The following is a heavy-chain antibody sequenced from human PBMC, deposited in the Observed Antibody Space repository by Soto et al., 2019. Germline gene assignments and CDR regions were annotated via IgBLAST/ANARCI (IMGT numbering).Heavy chain of an antibody. D-gene: IGHD2-15*01. CDR3: ARAGVANWFDP. Sequence: SETLSLTCTVSGGSISSGDYYWGWIRQPPGKGLEWIGYIYYSGSTYYNPSLKSRVTISVDTSKNQFSLKLSSVTAADTAVYYCARAGVANWFDPWGQGTLVTVSS. J-gene: IGHJ5*02. V-gene: IGHV4-30-4*01. CDR2: IYYSGST. CDR1: GGSISSGDYY.